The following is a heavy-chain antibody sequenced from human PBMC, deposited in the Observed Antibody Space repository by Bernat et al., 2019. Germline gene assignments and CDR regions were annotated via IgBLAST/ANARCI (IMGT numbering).Heavy chain of an antibody. Sequence: EVQLVESGGGVVQPGGSLRLSCATSGFTFDEYAIHWVRQAPGKGLEWVSLIGGDGTNTYYADSVKGRFTISKDNSENSLYLQMNSLRTEDTAVYYCTKNRYCPSSNCPTDYWGQGTLVTVSS. J-gene: IGHJ4*02. V-gene: IGHV3-43*02. CDR1: GFTFDEYA. CDR3: TKNRYCPSSNCPTDY. CDR2: IGGDGTNT. D-gene: IGHD2-2*01.